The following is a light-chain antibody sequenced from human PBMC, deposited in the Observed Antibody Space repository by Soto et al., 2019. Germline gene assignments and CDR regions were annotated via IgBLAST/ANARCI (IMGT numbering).Light chain of an antibody. J-gene: IGLJ1*01. Sequence: QSALTQPASVSGSPGQSTTISCTGTSSDVGSYNLVSWYQQHPGKAPKLMIYEGSKRPSGVSNRFSGSKSGNTASLTISGLQAEDEADYFCFSFAPGKTFVFGTGTKVTVL. CDR3: FSFAPGKTFV. CDR1: SSDVGSYNL. CDR2: EGS. V-gene: IGLV2-23*01.